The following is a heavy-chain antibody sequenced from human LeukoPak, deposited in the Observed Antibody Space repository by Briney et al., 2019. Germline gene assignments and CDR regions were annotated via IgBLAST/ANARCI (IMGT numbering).Heavy chain of an antibody. D-gene: IGHD4-17*01. Sequence: SETLSLTCTVSGASISSSNYYWGWIRQPPGKGLEWIGSIYYSGSTYYNPSLKSRVTISVDTSKNQFSLKLSSVTAADTAVYYCARDKRGATVTTPYNWFDPWGQGTLVTVSS. V-gene: IGHV4-39*07. CDR2: IYYSGST. J-gene: IGHJ5*02. CDR1: GASISSSNYY. CDR3: ARDKRGATVTTPYNWFDP.